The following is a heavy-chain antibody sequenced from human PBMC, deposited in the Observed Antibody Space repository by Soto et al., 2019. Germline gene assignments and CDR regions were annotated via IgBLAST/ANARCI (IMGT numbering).Heavy chain of an antibody. V-gene: IGHV4-34*01. Sequence: QVQLQQWGAGLLKPSETLSLTCAVSGGSFSGYYWTWIRQPPGTGLGWIGEINHSGSTNYNPSLKSRVTISVDTSKNQFSLKLTSVTAADTAVYYCARDKITGLFDYWGEGTLVPVSS. J-gene: IGHJ4*02. CDR1: GGSFSGYY. CDR3: ARDKITGLFDY. CDR2: INHSGST. D-gene: IGHD2-8*02.